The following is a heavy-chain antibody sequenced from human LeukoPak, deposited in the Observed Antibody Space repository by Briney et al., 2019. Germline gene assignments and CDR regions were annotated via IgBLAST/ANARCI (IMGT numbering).Heavy chain of an antibody. V-gene: IGHV1-69-2*01. CDR1: GYTFTDYH. J-gene: IGHJ4*02. CDR3: ATGSVEMATNTLDY. D-gene: IGHD5-24*01. CDR2: VDPEDGET. Sequence: ATAKISCKVSGYTFTDYHMHWVQQAPGKGLEWMGLVDPEDGETIYAEKFQGRVTITADTSTDTAYMELSSLRSEDTAVYYCATGSVEMATNTLDYWGQGTLVTVSS.